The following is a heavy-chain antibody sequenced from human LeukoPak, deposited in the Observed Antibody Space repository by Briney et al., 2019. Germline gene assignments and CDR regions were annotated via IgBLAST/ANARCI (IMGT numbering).Heavy chain of an antibody. J-gene: IGHJ5*02. V-gene: IGHV1-69*13. D-gene: IGHD3-10*01. Sequence: ASVKVSCKASGGTFSSYAISWVRQAPGQGLEWMGGIIPIFGTANYAQKFQGRVTITADESTSTAYMELSSLRSEDTAVYYCARESITMVRAANWFDPWGQGTLVTVSS. CDR1: GGTFSSYA. CDR2: IIPIFGTA. CDR3: ARESITMVRAANWFDP.